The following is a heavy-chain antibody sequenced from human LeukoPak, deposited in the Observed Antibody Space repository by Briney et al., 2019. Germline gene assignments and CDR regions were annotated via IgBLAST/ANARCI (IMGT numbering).Heavy chain of an antibody. CDR1: GFTFSSYS. J-gene: IGHJ4*02. Sequence: GGSLRLSCAASGFTFSSYSMNWVRQAPGKGLEWVSSISSSSSYIYYADSVKGRFTISRDNAKNSLYLQMNSLRAEDTAVYYCARDSSGSYDSDYYFDYWGQGTLVTVSS. CDR2: ISSSSSYI. D-gene: IGHD1-26*01. CDR3: ARDSSGSYDSDYYFDY. V-gene: IGHV3-21*01.